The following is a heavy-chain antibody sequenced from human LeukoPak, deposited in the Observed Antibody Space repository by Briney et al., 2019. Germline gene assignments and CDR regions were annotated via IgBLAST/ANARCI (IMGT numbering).Heavy chain of an antibody. CDR2: ISGSGGST. CDR1: GFTFSSYA. Sequence: GGSLRLSCAASGFTFSSYAMSWVRQAPRKGLEWVSAISGSGGSTYYADSVKGRFTISRDNSKNTLYLQMNGLRAEDTAVYYCAKAPPPMSSSYFDYWGQGTLVTVSS. D-gene: IGHD6-19*01. V-gene: IGHV3-23*01. CDR3: AKAPPPMSSSYFDY. J-gene: IGHJ4*02.